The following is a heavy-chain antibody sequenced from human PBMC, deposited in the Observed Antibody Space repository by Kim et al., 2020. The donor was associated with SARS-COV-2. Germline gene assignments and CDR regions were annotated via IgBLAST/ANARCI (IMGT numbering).Heavy chain of an antibody. CDR3: AKDGNGYGDYLTKTH. CDR2: ISGSGGST. J-gene: IGHJ4*02. V-gene: IGHV3-23*01. CDR1: GFIFNNYA. Sequence: GGSLRLSCATSGFIFNNYAMSWVRQAPGKGLEWVSAISGSGGSTYYADSVKGRFTISRDNSKNTLFLQMNSLRAEDTAVYYCAKDGNGYGDYLTKTHWGQGTLATVSS. D-gene: IGHD4-17*01.